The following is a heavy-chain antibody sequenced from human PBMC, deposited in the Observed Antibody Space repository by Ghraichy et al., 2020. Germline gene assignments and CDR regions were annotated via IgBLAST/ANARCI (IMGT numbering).Heavy chain of an antibody. CDR3: ARDHCSNGVCSPMDV. J-gene: IGHJ6*02. Sequence: ASVKVSCKASGYTFTAYYIHWVRQAPGQGLEWMGWINPNSGGTRYAQKFQGWVTMARDTSISTVYMELSRLRSDDTAVYFCARDHCSNGVCSPMDVWGQGITVTVTS. CDR2: INPNSGGT. V-gene: IGHV1-2*04. CDR1: GYTFTAYY. D-gene: IGHD2-8*01.